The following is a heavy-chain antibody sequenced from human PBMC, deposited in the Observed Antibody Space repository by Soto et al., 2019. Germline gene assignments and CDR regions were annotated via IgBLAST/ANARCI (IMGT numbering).Heavy chain of an antibody. CDR2: IFDGGSA. CDR3: VSVEGTPTVTGDYYYYAADA. V-gene: IGHV4-38-2*01. J-gene: IGHJ6*02. D-gene: IGHD4-17*01. CDR1: GDSIINDYY. Sequence: SETLSLTCAVSGDSIINDYYWGWIRQSPGKGLEWIGNIFDGGSANYNPSLKSRVSFSLDKSQNQLSLKLTSVTGADTAIYYCVSVEGTPTVTGDYYYYAADAWGQGTAVTVSS.